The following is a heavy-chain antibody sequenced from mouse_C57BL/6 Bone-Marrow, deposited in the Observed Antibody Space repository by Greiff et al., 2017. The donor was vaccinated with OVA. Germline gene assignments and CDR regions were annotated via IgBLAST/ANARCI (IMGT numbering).Heavy chain of an antibody. V-gene: IGHV3-6*01. J-gene: IGHJ1*03. D-gene: IGHD2-3*01. CDR2: ISYDGSN. CDR1: GYSITSGYY. CDR3: ARDGWLLLRYFDV. Sequence: EVHLVESGPGLVKPSQSLSLTCSVTGYSITSGYYWNWIRQFPGNKLEWMGYISYDGSNNYNPSLKNRISITRDTSKNQFFLKLNSVTTEDTATYYCARDGWLLLRYFDVWGTGTTVTVSS.